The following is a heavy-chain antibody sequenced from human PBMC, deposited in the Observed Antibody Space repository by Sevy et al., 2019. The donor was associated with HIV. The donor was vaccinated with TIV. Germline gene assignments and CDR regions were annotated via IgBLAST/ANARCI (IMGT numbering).Heavy chain of an antibody. V-gene: IGHV4-61*01. CDR1: GGSVSSGSYY. D-gene: IGHD2-8*01. CDR2: IYYSGST. CDR3: ARFPATNDYYGMDV. J-gene: IGHJ6*02. Sequence: SETLSLTCTVSGGSVSSGSYYWSWIRQPPGKGLEWIGYIYYSGSTNYNPSLKCRVTISVDTSKNQFSLKLSSVTAADPAVYYCARFPATNDYYGMDVWGQGTTVTGSS.